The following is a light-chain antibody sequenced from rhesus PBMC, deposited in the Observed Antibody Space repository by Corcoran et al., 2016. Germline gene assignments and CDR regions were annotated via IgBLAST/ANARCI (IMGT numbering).Light chain of an antibody. Sequence: DIQMTQSPSSLSASVGDTVTITCRASQGIRSYLNWFQQKPWKAPKLLIYDASSVESGVPSRFSGSGSGTDFTLTSSSLQPEDFAAYYCLQHNSYPWTFGQGTKVEIK. CDR2: DAS. CDR3: LQHNSYPWT. V-gene: IGKV1-28*03. CDR1: QGIRSY. J-gene: IGKJ1*01.